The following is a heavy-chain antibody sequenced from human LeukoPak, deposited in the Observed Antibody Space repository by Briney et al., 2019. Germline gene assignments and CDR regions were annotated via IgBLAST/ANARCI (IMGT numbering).Heavy chain of an antibody. CDR2: MYLSGTT. D-gene: IGHD3-16*01. CDR3: AGLGGGYSNGMYYYFDY. Sequence: SETPSLTCAVSGVSITSVNLWAWVRQPPGKGLEWVGEMYLSGTTTCNPSLRGRATISLDRSKNQVSLRLNSVTAADTALYYWAGLGGGYSNGMYYYFDYWGQGILVTVPS. CDR1: GVSITSVNL. J-gene: IGHJ4*02. V-gene: IGHV4-4*02.